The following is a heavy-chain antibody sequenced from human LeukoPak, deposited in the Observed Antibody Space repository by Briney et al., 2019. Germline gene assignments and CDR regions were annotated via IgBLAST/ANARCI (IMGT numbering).Heavy chain of an antibody. CDR3: ARDPSTLAFFDY. CDR1: GFPFTTYW. V-gene: IGHV3-74*01. Sequence: GGSLRPSCAPSGFPFTTYWMHWVRQPPGKGLVWVSRINTEGSNTTYADSGTGRFTLSRDNAKNTLYLQMNRLRAEDTAVYYCARDPSTLAFFDYWGQGTLVTVSS. D-gene: IGHD2-2*01. CDR2: INTEGSNT. J-gene: IGHJ4*02.